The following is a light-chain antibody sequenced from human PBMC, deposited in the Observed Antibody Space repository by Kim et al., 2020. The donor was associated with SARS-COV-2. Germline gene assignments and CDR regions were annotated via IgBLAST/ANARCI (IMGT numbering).Light chain of an antibody. V-gene: IGKV3-11*01. J-gene: IGKJ4*01. CDR3: QQRLHWPLT. CDR2: DTS. Sequence: ESVLTQSPATLSLSPGERATLSCRASQSVSSYLAWYQQKPGQAPRLLIYDTSNRATGIPARFSGSGSGTDFTLTISSLESEDFAVYYCQQRLHWPLTFGGGTKVDIK. CDR1: QSVSSY.